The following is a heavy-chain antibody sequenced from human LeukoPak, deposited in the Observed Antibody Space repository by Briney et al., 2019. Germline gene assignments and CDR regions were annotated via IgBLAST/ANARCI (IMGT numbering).Heavy chain of an antibody. CDR3: ARAPRPRIAVATVYFQH. CDR2: IKQDGTEK. Sequence: GGSLRLSCAASGFTFSNYWMNWVRQAPGKGLEWVANIKQDGTEKYYVDSVKGRFTISRDNAKNSLYLQMNSLRAEDTAVYYCARAPRPRIAVATVYFQHWGQGTLVTVSS. CDR1: GFTFSNYW. J-gene: IGHJ1*01. V-gene: IGHV3-7*03. D-gene: IGHD6-19*01.